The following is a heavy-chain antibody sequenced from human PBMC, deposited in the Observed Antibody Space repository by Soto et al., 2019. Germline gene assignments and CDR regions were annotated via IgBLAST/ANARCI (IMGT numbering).Heavy chain of an antibody. Sequence: GGSLGLSCAASGFTFSSYAMSSVRQAPGKGLEWVSAMSGSGGSTYYADSVKGRFTISRDNSKNTLYLQMNSLRAEDTAVYYCAKQAEYYYDSSGYDWFDPWGQGTLVTVSS. CDR2: MSGSGGST. D-gene: IGHD3-22*01. CDR3: AKQAEYYYDSSGYDWFDP. V-gene: IGHV3-23*01. J-gene: IGHJ5*02. CDR1: GFTFSSYA.